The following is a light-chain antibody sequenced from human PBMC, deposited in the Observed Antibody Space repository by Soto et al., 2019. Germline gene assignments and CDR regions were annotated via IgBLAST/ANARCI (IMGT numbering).Light chain of an antibody. J-gene: IGLJ2*01. CDR1: SSDVGGYNY. CDR3: SSYAGSKGV. CDR2: EVS. V-gene: IGLV2-8*01. Sequence: QSALTQPPSASGSPGQSVTISCTGTSSDVGGYNYVSWYQQHPGKAPTLMIYEVSKRPSGVPDRFSGSKSGNTASLTVSGLQAEDEADYYCSSYAGSKGVFGGGTSSPS.